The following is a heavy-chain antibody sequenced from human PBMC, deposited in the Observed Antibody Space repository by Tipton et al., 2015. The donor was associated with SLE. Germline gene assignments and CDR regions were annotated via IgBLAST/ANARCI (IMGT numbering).Heavy chain of an antibody. V-gene: IGHV3-33*01. CDR2: IRYDGSNK. J-gene: IGHJ4*02. D-gene: IGHD3-22*01. CDR3: ARGYYDSSGYYPFDY. Sequence: RSLRLSCAGSGFTFSSYGMHWVRQAPGKGLEWVAFIRYDGSNKYYADSVKGRFTISRDNAKNALYLQMNSLRAEDTAVYYCARGYYDSSGYYPFDYWGQGTLVTVSS. CDR1: GFTFSSYG.